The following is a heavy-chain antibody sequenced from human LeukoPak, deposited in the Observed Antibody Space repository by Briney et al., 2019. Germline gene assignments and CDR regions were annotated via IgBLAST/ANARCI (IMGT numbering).Heavy chain of an antibody. Sequence: PSETLSLTCAASGVPFSNYYWSWVRQPPSQGLEWIGEINHSGYTNYNPSLKSRVTMSIDTSKNQFSLKLTSVTAADAGVYYCTRAVAGHPDWGQGTLVTVSS. CDR3: TRAVAGHPD. CDR1: GVPFSNYY. D-gene: IGHD6-19*01. V-gene: IGHV4-34*01. J-gene: IGHJ4*02. CDR2: INHSGYT.